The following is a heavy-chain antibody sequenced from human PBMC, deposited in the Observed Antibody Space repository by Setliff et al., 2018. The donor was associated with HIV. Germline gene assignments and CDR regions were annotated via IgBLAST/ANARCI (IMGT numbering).Heavy chain of an antibody. CDR1: GFTVSSNY. Sequence: PGGSLRLSCAASGFTVSSNYMSWVRQAPGKGLEWVSVISGGGTATYYAASVKGRFTVSRDNSNKTMYLQMNSLRVEDTAVYYCAAGGVFRGQGALVTVSS. V-gene: IGHV3-53*05. D-gene: IGHD2-8*01. CDR2: ISGGGTAT. J-gene: IGHJ4*02. CDR3: AAGGVF.